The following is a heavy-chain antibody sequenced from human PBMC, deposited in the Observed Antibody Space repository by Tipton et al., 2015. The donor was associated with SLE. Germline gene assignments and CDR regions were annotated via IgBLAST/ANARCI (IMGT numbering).Heavy chain of an antibody. Sequence: TLSLTCAVYGVSFSDYYWSWIRQAPGKGLEWIGEINHSGSTNYNPSLKSRVTISVDTSKKQLSLKLSSVTAADTSVYYCARGPIGQTDYWGQGTLVTVS. CDR2: INHSGST. V-gene: IGHV4-34*01. CDR3: ARGPIGQTDY. CDR1: GVSFSDYY. D-gene: IGHD3-10*01. J-gene: IGHJ4*02.